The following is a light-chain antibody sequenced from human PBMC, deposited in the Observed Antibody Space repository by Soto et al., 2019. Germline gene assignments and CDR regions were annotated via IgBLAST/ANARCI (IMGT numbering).Light chain of an antibody. J-gene: IGKJ1*01. CDR1: QSVSSS. Sequence: IVMTQSPATLSVSPGERATLSCRASQSVSSSLAWYQQKPGQAPRLLIYGASIRATGIPARFSGIGSGTEFTLTINSLPSEDFAIYYCQQYNIWPRAFGQGTKVQIK. CDR3: QQYNIWPRA. CDR2: GAS. V-gene: IGKV3-15*01.